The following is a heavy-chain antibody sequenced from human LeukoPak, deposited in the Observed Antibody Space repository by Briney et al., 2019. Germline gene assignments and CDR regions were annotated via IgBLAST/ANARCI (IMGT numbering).Heavy chain of an antibody. CDR3: AKDRDYGDYGGLDY. CDR2: ISWNSGSI. V-gene: IGHV3-9*01. Sequence: GGSLRLSCAASGFTFSSYAMHWVRQAPGKGLEWVSGISWNSGSIGYADSVKGRFTISRDNAKNSLYLQMNSLRAEDTALYYCAKDRDYGDYGGLDYWGQGTLVTVSS. J-gene: IGHJ4*02. CDR1: GFTFSSYA. D-gene: IGHD4-17*01.